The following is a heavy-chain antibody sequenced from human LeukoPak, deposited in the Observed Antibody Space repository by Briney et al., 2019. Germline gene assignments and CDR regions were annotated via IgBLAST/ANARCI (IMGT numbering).Heavy chain of an antibody. J-gene: IGHJ3*02. D-gene: IGHD5-18*01. CDR2: IIPIFGTA. V-gene: IGHV1-69*13. Sequence: ASVKVSCKASGYTFTGYYMHWVRQAPGQGLEWMGGIIPIFGTANYAQKFQGRVTITADESTSTAYMELSSLRSEDTAVYYCADGYSYGFAFDIWGQGTMVTVSS. CDR3: ADGYSYGFAFDI. CDR1: GYTFTGYY.